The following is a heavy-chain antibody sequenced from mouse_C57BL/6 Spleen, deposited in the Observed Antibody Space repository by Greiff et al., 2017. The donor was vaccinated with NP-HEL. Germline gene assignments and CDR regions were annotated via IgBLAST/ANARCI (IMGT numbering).Heavy chain of an antibody. CDR3: ARKAYSFAMDY. Sequence: EVNVVESGGGLVKPGGSLKLSCAASGFTFSDYGMHWVRQAPEKGLEWVAYISSGSSTIYYADTVKGRFTISRDNAKNTLFLQMTSLRSEDTAMYYCARKAYSFAMDYWGQGTSVTVSS. CDR2: ISSGSSTI. J-gene: IGHJ4*01. CDR1: GFTFSDYG. V-gene: IGHV5-17*01. D-gene: IGHD2-10*01.